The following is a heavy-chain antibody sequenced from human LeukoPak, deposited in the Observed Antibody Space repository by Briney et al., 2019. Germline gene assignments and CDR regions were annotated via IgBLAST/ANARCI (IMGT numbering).Heavy chain of an antibody. J-gene: IGHJ4*02. CDR3: ARAHSSSRLYHFDY. CDR2: INPNSGGT. D-gene: IGHD6-6*01. CDR1: GYTFTDQW. Sequence: ASVKVSCKASGYTFTDQWIHWVRQAPGQGLEWVGWINPNSGGTNYAETFEGRIAMTTDTSINTAYMEMSRLTSDDTAVYYCARAHSSSRLYHFDYWGQGTLVTVSS. V-gene: IGHV1-2*02.